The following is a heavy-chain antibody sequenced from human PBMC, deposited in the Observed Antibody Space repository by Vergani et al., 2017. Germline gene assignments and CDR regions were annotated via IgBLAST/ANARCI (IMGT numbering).Heavy chain of an antibody. CDR1: GFTFSTYS. V-gene: IGHV3-21*01. D-gene: IGHD4-17*01. J-gene: IGHJ4*01. Sequence: EVQLVESGGGLVKPGGSLRLSCAASGFTFSTYSMNWVRQAPGKGLEWVSSISSSGTYIYYADSVKGRFTISRDYAKNSLYLQMNSLRAEDTAVYYCARDHLCGDYGLCDYWGQGTLVTVSS. CDR3: ARDHLCGDYGLCDY. CDR2: ISSSGTYI.